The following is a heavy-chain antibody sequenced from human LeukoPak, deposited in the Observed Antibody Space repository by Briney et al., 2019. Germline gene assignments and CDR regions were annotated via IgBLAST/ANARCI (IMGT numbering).Heavy chain of an antibody. J-gene: IGHJ6*02. D-gene: IGHD2-2*01. V-gene: IGHV4-59*01. Sequence: PSETLSLTCTVSGGSISSYYWSWIRQPPGKGLEWIGYIYYSGSTNYNPSLKSRVTISVDTSKNQFSLKLSSVAAADTAVYYCARAVPAAILYYGMDVWGQGTTVTVSS. CDR1: GGSISSYY. CDR2: IYYSGST. CDR3: ARAVPAAILYYGMDV.